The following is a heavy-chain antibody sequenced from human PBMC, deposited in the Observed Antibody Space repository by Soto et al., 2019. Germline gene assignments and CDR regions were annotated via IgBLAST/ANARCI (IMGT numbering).Heavy chain of an antibody. J-gene: IGHJ4*02. CDR2: IYYSGGT. CDR1: GGSISSGGHY. D-gene: IGHD5-18*01. V-gene: IGHV4-31*03. Sequence: TLSLTCTVSGGSISSGGHYWSWIRQHPGKGLEWIGYIYYSGGTYYNPSLKSRVTISVDTSKNQFSLKLSSVTAADTAVYYCARGGEYTYGNFDYWGQGTLVTVSS. CDR3: ARGGEYTYGNFDY.